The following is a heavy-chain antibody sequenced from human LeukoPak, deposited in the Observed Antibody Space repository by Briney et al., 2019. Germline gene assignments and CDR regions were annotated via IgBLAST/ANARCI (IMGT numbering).Heavy chain of an antibody. D-gene: IGHD5-18*01. V-gene: IGHV4-59*11. CDR3: ARGGGRGYSYGYSPLDPYYFDY. CDR2: IYYSGST. Sequence: SETLSLTCTVSGGSISSHYWSWIRQPPGKGLEWIGYIYYSGSTNYNPSLKSRVTISVDTSKNQFSLKLSSVTAADTAVYYCARGGGRGYSYGYSPLDPYYFDYWGQGTLVTVSS. CDR1: GGSISSHY. J-gene: IGHJ4*02.